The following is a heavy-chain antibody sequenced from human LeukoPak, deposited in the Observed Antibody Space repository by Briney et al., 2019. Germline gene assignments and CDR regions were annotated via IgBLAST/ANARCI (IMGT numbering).Heavy chain of an antibody. V-gene: IGHV3-49*03. J-gene: IGHJ4*02. CDR1: GFTFGAYA. D-gene: IGHD2-15*01. CDR2: IRRKAHGGTT. CDR3: TRAGIYCSGGSCYSFY. Sequence: GGSLRLSCTASGFTFGAYAMSWFRQAPGGGLEWVGFIRRKAHGGTTAYAASVKGRFAISRDNSKIIDYLQMESLKTEDTAVYYCTRAGIYCSGGSCYSFYWGQGTLVTVSS.